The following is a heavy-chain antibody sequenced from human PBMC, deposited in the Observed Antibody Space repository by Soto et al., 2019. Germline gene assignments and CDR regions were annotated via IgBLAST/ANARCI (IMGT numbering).Heavy chain of an antibody. CDR3: AKDSSGYPGGYFDY. J-gene: IGHJ4*02. D-gene: IGHD3-22*01. Sequence: EVQLLESGGGLVQPGGSLRLSCAASGFTFSSYAMSWVRQAPGKGLEWVSAISGSGGSTYYADSVKGRFTISRDNSKNTLYLQMSSLRAEDTGVYYCAKDSSGYPGGYFDYWGQGTLVTVSS. V-gene: IGHV3-23*01. CDR2: ISGSGGST. CDR1: GFTFSSYA.